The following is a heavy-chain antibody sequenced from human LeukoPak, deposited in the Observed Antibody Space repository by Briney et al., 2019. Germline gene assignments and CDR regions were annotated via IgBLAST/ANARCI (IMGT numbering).Heavy chain of an antibody. CDR2: IYSSGST. Sequence: SETLSLTCIVSGGSISSYYWSWFRQPPGKGLEWIGYIYSSGSTDYNPSLKSRVTISLDTSNHQFSLKLTSVTAADTAVYYCARHVGIHLWSLYFDYWGQGSLVTVSS. J-gene: IGHJ4*02. CDR1: GGSISSYY. CDR3: ARHVGIHLWSLYFDY. V-gene: IGHV4-59*08. D-gene: IGHD5-18*01.